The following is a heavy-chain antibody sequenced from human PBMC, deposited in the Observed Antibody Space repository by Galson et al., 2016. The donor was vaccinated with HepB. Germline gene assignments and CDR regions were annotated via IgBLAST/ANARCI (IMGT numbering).Heavy chain of an antibody. J-gene: IGHJ4*02. Sequence: SLRLSCAASGFTFSSYWMHWVRQAPGKGLVWVSRINSDGSSTSYADSVKGRFTISRDNADNSLYLQMNNLRGEDAAVYYCARVDEGYYYLIDYWGQGTLVTVSS. CDR2: INSDGSST. CDR1: GFTFSSYW. D-gene: IGHD3-22*01. CDR3: ARVDEGYYYLIDY. V-gene: IGHV3-74*01.